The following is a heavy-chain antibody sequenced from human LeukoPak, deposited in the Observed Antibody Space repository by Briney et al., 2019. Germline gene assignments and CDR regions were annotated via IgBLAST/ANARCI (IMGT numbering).Heavy chain of an antibody. Sequence: SQTLSLTCTVSGGSISSGSYCWSWIRQPAGKGLEWIGRIYTSGSTNYNPSLKSRVTISVDTSKNQFSLKLSSVTAADTAVYYCARSWAAGSGSYYPWGQGTLVTVSS. D-gene: IGHD3-10*01. V-gene: IGHV4-61*02. CDR3: ARSWAAGSGSYYP. J-gene: IGHJ5*02. CDR2: IYTSGST. CDR1: GGSISSGSYC.